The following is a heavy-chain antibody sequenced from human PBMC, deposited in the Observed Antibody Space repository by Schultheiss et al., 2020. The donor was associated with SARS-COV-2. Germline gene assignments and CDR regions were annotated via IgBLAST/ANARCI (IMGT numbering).Heavy chain of an antibody. Sequence: LRLSCSASGFTFSDYYMSWVRQAPGKGLEWVSYITNSGSSTYYADSVEGRFTISRDNAKTSLFLQMDSLRAEDTAVYFCARNHYYGDYGLFDFWGQGALVTVSS. CDR2: ITNSGSST. CDR1: GFTFSDYY. D-gene: IGHD4-17*01. CDR3: ARNHYYGDYGLFDF. J-gene: IGHJ4*02. V-gene: IGHV3-11*01.